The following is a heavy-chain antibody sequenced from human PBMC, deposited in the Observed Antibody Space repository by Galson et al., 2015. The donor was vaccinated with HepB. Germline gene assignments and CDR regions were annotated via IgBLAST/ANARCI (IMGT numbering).Heavy chain of an antibody. D-gene: IGHD2-15*01. CDR1: GFTFSNYA. Sequence: LRLSCAASGFTFSNYAMNWVRQAPGKGLEWVSTISGSGGSTYYADSVKGRFTISRDNSKNTLYLQMNSLRAEDTAVHYCARVKGVVVTATRGAFDVWGQGTMVTVSS. CDR2: ISGSGGST. CDR3: ARVKGVVVTATRGAFDV. V-gene: IGHV3-23*01. J-gene: IGHJ3*01.